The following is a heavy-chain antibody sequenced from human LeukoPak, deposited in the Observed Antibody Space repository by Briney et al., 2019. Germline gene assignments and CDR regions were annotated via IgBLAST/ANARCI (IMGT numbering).Heavy chain of an antibody. D-gene: IGHD6-19*01. J-gene: IGHJ4*02. CDR2: ISWNSGSI. CDR1: GFTFDDYA. Sequence: PGGSLRLSCAASGFTFDDYAMHWVRQAPGKGLEWVSGISWNSGSIGYADSVKGRFTISRDNAKNSLYLQMNSLRAEDTALYYCAKVQSSSGWYYFDYWGQGTLVTVSS. CDR3: AKVQSSSGWYYFDY. V-gene: IGHV3-9*01.